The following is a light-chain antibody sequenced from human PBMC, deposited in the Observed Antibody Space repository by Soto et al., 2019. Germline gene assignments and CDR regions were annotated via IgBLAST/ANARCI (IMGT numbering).Light chain of an antibody. J-gene: IGKJ3*01. CDR1: QSVSSTY. CDR3: QHYGTAFP. Sequence: EIVLTQSPDILSLSPGDRATLSCRASQSVSSTYLAWYQQRPGQAPRLLIYGASSRATGIPDRFSGSGSGTDFTLTISRLEPEDFAVYYCQHYGTAFPFGPGTKVDIK. V-gene: IGKV3-20*01. CDR2: GAS.